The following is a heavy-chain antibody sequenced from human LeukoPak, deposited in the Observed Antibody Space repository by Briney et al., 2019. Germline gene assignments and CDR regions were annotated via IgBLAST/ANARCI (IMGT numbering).Heavy chain of an antibody. CDR3: AKDFTSGSTWHYFDC. J-gene: IGHJ4*02. D-gene: IGHD1-26*01. CDR2: ISGSGNST. V-gene: IGHV3-23*01. CDR1: GFTFSSSA. Sequence: PGGSLRLSCAASGFTFSSSAMGWVRQAPGKGLEWVSGISGSGNSTYYADSVKGRFTISRDNSKNTLYLQMNRLRAEDTAIYYCAKDFTSGSTWHYFDCWGQGTLVTVSS.